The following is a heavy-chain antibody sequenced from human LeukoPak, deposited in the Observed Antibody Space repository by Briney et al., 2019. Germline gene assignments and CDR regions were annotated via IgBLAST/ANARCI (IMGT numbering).Heavy chain of an antibody. V-gene: IGHV1-69*04. D-gene: IGHD6-13*01. CDR2: IIPILGIA. J-gene: IGHJ5*02. Sequence: GASVKVSCKASGDTFSSYAISWVRQAPGQGLEWMGRIIPILGIANYAQKFQGRVTITSDKSTSTAYMELSSLISEDTAVYYCARDSYSSSWGKRFDPWGQGTLVTVSS. CDR3: ARDSYSSSWGKRFDP. CDR1: GDTFSSYA.